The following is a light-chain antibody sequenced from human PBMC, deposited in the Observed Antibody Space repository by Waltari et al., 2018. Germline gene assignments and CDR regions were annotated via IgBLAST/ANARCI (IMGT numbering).Light chain of an antibody. CDR3: QQRDTWPPT. V-gene: IGKV3-11*01. Sequence: EIVLTQSPATLSLSTGDRASLSCRASQTIGGSLAWYQQHPGQGPSLLIYGASRRATGVPARFGGSGSGTDFTLTISSLEPEDFAVYFCQQRDTWPPTFGQGTKVDFK. CDR1: QTIGGS. J-gene: IGKJ1*01. CDR2: GAS.